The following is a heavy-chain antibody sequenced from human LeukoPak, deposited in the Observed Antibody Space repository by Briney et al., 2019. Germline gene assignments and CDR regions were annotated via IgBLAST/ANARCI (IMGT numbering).Heavy chain of an antibody. J-gene: IGHJ6*03. CDR1: GSSISSYY. CDR3: AREASMVRGVITNRAYYYYYYMDV. CDR2: IYTSGST. Sequence: PSETLSLTCTVSGSSISSYYWSWIRQPAGKGLEWIGRIYTSGSTNYNPSLKSRVTISVDTSKNQFSLKLSSVTAADTAVYYCAREASMVRGVITNRAYYYYYYMDVWGKGTTVTISS. D-gene: IGHD3-10*01. V-gene: IGHV4-4*07.